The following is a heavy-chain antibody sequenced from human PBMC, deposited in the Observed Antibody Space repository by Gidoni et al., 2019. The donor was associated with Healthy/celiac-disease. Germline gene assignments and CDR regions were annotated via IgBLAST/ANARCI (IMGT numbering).Heavy chain of an antibody. Sequence: QVQLQQWGAGLLKPSETPSLTGAVYGGSFSGYYWSWTRQPPGNGLEWIGEINHSGGTNYNPSLKSRVTISVDTSKNQFSLKLSSVTAADTAVYYCARGGAAVAGKEVEDYWGQGTLVTVSA. J-gene: IGHJ4*02. V-gene: IGHV4-34*01. CDR2: INHSGGT. D-gene: IGHD6-19*01. CDR3: ARGGAAVAGKEVEDY. CDR1: GGSFSGYY.